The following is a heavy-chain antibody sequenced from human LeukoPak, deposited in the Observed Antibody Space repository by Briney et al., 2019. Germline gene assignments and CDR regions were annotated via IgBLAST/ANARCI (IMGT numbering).Heavy chain of an antibody. CDR1: GGSISSGSYY. D-gene: IGHD3-3*01. J-gene: IGHJ5*02. V-gene: IGHV4-61*02. CDR2: IYTSGST. CDR3: ARERFPGWFDP. Sequence: SETLSLTCTVSGGSISSGSYYWSWIRQPAGKGLEWIGRIYTSGSTNYNPSLKSRVTISVDTSKNQFSLKLSSVTAADTAVYYCARERFPGWFDPWGQGTLVTVSS.